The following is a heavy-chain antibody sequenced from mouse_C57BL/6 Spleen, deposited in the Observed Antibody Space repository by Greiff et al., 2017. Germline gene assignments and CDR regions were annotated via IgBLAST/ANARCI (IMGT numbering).Heavy chain of an antibody. V-gene: IGHV1-81*01. CDR1: GYTFTSYG. J-gene: IGHJ2*01. Sequence: QVQLQQSGAELARPGASVKLSCKASGYTFTSYGISWVKQRTGQGLEWIGEIYPRSGNTYYNEKFKGKATLTADKSSSTAYMELRSLTSEDSAVYFCARGGIDDWGQGTTLTVSS. CDR2: IYPRSGNT. CDR3: ARGGIDD.